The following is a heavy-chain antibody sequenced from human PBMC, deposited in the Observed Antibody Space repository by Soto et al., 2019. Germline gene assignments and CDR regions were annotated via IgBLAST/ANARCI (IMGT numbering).Heavy chain of an antibody. CDR1: GFSLRSTGMC. D-gene: IGHD3-3*01. J-gene: IGHJ4*02. CDR2: IDGDDDK. Sequence: GPTLANPTQTLTLTCTFSGFSLRSTGMCVSWIRQPPGKALEWLALIDGDDDKYYITSLETRLIISKDTTKNQVVLTMTNMDPVDTDTYYCARTTGARSGYFLDSWGQGTLVTVSS. CDR3: ARTTGARSGYFLDS. V-gene: IGHV2-70*01.